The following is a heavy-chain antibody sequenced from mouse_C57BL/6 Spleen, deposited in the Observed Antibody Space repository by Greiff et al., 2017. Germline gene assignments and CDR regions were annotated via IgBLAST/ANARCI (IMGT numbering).Heavy chain of an antibody. CDR2: RWSGGST. CDR3: ARNLRGIYDGTDGAMDY. CDR1: GFSLTSYG. J-gene: IGHJ4*01. Sequence: QVQLQQSGPGLVQPSPSLSLSCTVSGFSLTSYGVHWVRQSPGKGLEWLGERWSGGSTDYNAAFISRLSISKDNSKCQVFFRMNSLQADDTAMYYCARNLRGIYDGTDGAMDYWGQGTSVTVSA. V-gene: IGHV2-2*01. D-gene: IGHD2-3*01.